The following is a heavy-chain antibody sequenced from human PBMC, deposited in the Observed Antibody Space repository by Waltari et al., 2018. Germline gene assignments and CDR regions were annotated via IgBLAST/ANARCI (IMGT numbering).Heavy chain of an antibody. J-gene: IGHJ5*02. D-gene: IGHD2-21*02. CDR2: IRSNRYGRKP. Sequence: EVQLVESGGGLVKPGESLRISCTASAFTFSDSWMSWFRLAPGEGAGGVGRIRSNRYGRKPDYDATLRCRFTISREDAKSTVYLQMDRLESEDTDIDFCTRTQCGGDCPGRNWFDAWGPGTQVTVS. CDR3: TRTQCGGDCPGRNWFDA. CDR1: AFTFSDSW. V-gene: IGHV3-15*01.